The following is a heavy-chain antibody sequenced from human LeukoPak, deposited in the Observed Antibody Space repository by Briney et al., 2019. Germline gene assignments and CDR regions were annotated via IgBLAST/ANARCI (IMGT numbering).Heavy chain of an antibody. D-gene: IGHD4-17*01. Sequence: SETLSLTCTVSGYSINNGYYWGWIRQPPGKGLEWIGSIYHSGSTYYKPSLKSRVTISVDTSKDQFSLKLSSVTAADTAVYYCARRRGGDYGMYYYYYMDVWGKGTTVTVSS. CDR3: ARRRGGDYGMYYYYYMDV. CDR1: GYSINNGYY. CDR2: IYHSGST. J-gene: IGHJ6*03. V-gene: IGHV4-38-2*02.